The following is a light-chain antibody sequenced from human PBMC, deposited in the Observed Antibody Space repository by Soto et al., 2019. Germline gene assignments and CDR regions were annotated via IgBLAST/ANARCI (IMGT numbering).Light chain of an antibody. CDR3: HVGDSSSEHV. CDR2: DDS. CDR1: NIGSKS. Sequence: SYELTQPPSVSVAPGQTARITCGGNNIGSKSVHWYQQKPGQAPVLVVDDDSDRPSGIPERFSGSNSGHTATLTISRVEAGNEADYFCHVGDSSSEHVFGTGTKVTAL. J-gene: IGLJ1*01. V-gene: IGLV3-21*02.